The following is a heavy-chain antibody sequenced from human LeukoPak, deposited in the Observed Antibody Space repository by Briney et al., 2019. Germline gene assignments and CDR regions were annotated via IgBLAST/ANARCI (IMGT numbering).Heavy chain of an antibody. CDR3: ARGKYTSFDN. J-gene: IGHJ4*02. Sequence: QTLSLTCAISGDSLFTNSVAWNWIRQSPSRGLEWLGRTYYRSKWSFDYALSVKSRITISADTSKNHFSLQLSSVTPDDTALYYCARGKYTSFDNWGQGTLVT. V-gene: IGHV6-1*01. CDR1: GDSLFTNSVA. D-gene: IGHD2-2*01. CDR2: TYYRSKWSF.